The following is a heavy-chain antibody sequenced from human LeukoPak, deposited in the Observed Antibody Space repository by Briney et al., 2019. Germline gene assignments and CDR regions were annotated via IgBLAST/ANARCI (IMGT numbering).Heavy chain of an antibody. J-gene: IGHJ4*02. Sequence: SETLCLTCAAYGVSFSGYYWSWIRQPPGKGLEWVGEINHSGSTNYNPSLKSRVTISVDTSKKQFSLKLSSVTAADTAVYYCARRSKGRIYYDSSGYYGVRYFDYWGQGTLVTVSS. CDR2: INHSGST. CDR1: GVSFSGYY. V-gene: IGHV4-34*01. D-gene: IGHD3-22*01. CDR3: ARRSKGRIYYDSSGYYGVRYFDY.